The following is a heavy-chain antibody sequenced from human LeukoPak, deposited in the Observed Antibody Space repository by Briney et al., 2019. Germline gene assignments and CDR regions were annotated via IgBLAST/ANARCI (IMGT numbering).Heavy chain of an antibody. CDR2: ISAYNGNT. V-gene: IGHV1-18*04. J-gene: IGHJ4*02. CDR3: ARSIAAADFDY. CDR1: GYTFTSYY. Sequence: ASVKVSCKASGYTFTSYYMHWVRQAPGQGLEWMGWISAYNGNTNYAQKLQGRVTMTTDTSTSTAYMELRSLRSDDTAVYYCARSIAAADFDYWGQGTLVTVSS. D-gene: IGHD6-13*01.